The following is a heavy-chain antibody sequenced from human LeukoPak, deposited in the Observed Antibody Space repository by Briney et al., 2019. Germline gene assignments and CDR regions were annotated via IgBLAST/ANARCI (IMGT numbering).Heavy chain of an antibody. CDR1: GFTFSIYA. V-gene: IGHV3-23*01. J-gene: IGHJ2*01. CDR3: AKDLVTTLRWYFDV. CDR2: INGGGGST. Sequence: GGSLRLSCAASGFTFSIYAMTWVRQTPGKGLEWVSAINGGGGSTYADSVKGRFTISRDNAKSTLYLQMDSLRVEDTAVYYCAKDLVTTLRWYFDVWGRGTLVTVSS. D-gene: IGHD4-17*01.